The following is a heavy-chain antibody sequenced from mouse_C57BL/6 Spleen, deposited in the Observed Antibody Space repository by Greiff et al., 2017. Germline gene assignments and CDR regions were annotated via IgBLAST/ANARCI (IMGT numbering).Heavy chain of an antibody. V-gene: IGHV1-82*01. CDR3: ASTTVVDKDYAMDY. Sequence: QVQLQQSGPELVKPGASVKISCKASGYAFSSSWMNWVKQRPGKGLEWIGRIYPGDGATNYNGKFKGKATLTADKSSSTAYMQLSSLTSEDSAVYFCASTTVVDKDYAMDYWGQGTSVTVSS. CDR1: GYAFSSSW. J-gene: IGHJ4*01. CDR2: IYPGDGAT. D-gene: IGHD1-1*01.